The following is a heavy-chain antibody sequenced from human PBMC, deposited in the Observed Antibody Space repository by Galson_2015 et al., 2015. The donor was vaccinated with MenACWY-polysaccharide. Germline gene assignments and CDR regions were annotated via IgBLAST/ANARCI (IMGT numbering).Heavy chain of an antibody. Sequence: SLRLSCAASGFTFSNYWMHWVRQAPGKGLVWVSRINSDGSATTNADSVKGRFTISRDNAKNTLYLQLNSLRAGDTAVYYCAKGGGSQADYWGQGTLVIVSS. D-gene: IGHD3-16*01. J-gene: IGHJ4*02. CDR3: AKGGGSQADY. V-gene: IGHV3-74*01. CDR2: INSDGSAT. CDR1: GFTFSNYW.